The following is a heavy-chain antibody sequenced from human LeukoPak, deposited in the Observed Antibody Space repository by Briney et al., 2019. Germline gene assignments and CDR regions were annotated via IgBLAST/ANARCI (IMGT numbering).Heavy chain of an antibody. Sequence: SETLSLTCAVYGGSFSGYYWSWIRQPPGKGLEWIGEINHSGSTNYNPSLKSRVTISADTSQNQFSLKLSSVTAADTAVYYCARGGEYGSGSYYKYWGQGTLVTVSS. CDR2: INHSGST. CDR1: GGSFSGYY. J-gene: IGHJ4*02. V-gene: IGHV4-34*01. D-gene: IGHD3-10*01. CDR3: ARGGEYGSGSYYKY.